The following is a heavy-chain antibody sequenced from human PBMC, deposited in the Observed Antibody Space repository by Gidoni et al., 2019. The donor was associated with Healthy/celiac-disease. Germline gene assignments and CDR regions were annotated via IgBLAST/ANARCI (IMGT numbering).Heavy chain of an antibody. Sequence: QVQLVESGGGVVQPGRSLSLSCAASGFTFSSYAMHLVRQAPGKGLEWVAVISYDGSNKYYADSVKGRFTISRDNSKNTLYLQMNSLRAEDTAVYYCARDGPITIFGVVQGGYYYGMDVWGQGTTVTVSS. V-gene: IGHV3-30-3*01. CDR2: ISYDGSNK. CDR3: ARDGPITIFGVVQGGYYYGMDV. J-gene: IGHJ6*02. D-gene: IGHD3-3*01. CDR1: GFTFSSYA.